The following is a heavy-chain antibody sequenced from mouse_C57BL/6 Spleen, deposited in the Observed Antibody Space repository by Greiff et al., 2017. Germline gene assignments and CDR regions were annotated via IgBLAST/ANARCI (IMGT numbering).Heavy chain of an antibody. J-gene: IGHJ1*03. CDR1: GYTFTSYW. CDR3: ARSSGYWYFDV. Sequence: VQLQQPGAELVMPGASVKLSCKASGYTFTSYWMHWVKQRPGQGLEWIGEIDPSDSYTNYNQKFKGKSTLTVDKSSSTAYMQLSSLTSEDSAVYYCARSSGYWYFDVWGTGTTVTVSS. V-gene: IGHV1-69*01. CDR2: IDPSDSYT. D-gene: IGHD1-3*01.